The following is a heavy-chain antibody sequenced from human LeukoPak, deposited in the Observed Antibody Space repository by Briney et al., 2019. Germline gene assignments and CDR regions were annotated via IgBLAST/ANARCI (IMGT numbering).Heavy chain of an antibody. CDR2: MFHSGRT. CDR1: GYSLSSGYY. J-gene: IGHJ3*02. D-gene: IGHD3-10*01. CDR3: ARARWFGPRDAFDI. V-gene: IGHV4-38-2*02. Sequence: PSETLSLTCSVSGYSLSSGYYWGWIRQPPGEGLEWIGSMFHSGRTYYNPSLESRVTMSVDTSKNQFSLKLSSVTAADTAVYYCARARWFGPRDAFDIWGQGTMVTVSS.